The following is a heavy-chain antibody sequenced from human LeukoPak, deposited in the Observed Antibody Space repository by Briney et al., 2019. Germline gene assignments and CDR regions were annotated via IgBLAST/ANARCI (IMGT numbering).Heavy chain of an antibody. CDR1: GGTFSSYA. CDR3: ARDEKNVDTVSHLGY. Sequence: TVKVSCKASGGTFSSYAISWVRQAPGQGLEWMGGIIPIFGTANYAQKFQGRVTITADESTSTAYMELSSLRSEDTAVYYCARDEKNVDTVSHLGYWGQGTLVTVSS. D-gene: IGHD5-18*01. CDR2: IIPIFGTA. V-gene: IGHV1-69*13. J-gene: IGHJ4*02.